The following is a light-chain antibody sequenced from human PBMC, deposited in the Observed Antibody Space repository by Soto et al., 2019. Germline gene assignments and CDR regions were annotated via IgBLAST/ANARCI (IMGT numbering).Light chain of an antibody. V-gene: IGKV1-33*01. J-gene: IGKJ4*01. CDR1: HDISKY. CDR3: QQYGNLPPG. Sequence: DIQLTQSPSSLSASLGDRVTIVCQASHDISKYLNWFQQRPGKAPKLLIYDASNLETGVSSRFSGSGSATDFTLTISSLQPEDIGTYYCQQYGNLPPGFGGGTKVDIK. CDR2: DAS.